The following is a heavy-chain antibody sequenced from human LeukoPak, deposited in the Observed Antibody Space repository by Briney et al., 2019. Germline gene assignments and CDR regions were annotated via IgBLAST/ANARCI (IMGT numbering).Heavy chain of an antibody. V-gene: IGHV4-34*01. CDR3: ARGLCRGSSTSCHRYGNWFDP. CDR1: GGSFSGYY. CDR2: INHSGST. D-gene: IGHD2-2*01. Sequence: SETLSLTCAVYGGSFSGYYWSWIRQPPGKGLEWIGEINHSGSTNYNPSLKSRVTISVDTSKNQFSLKLSSVTAADTAVYYCARGLCRGSSTSCHRYGNWFDPWGQGTLVTVSS. J-gene: IGHJ5*02.